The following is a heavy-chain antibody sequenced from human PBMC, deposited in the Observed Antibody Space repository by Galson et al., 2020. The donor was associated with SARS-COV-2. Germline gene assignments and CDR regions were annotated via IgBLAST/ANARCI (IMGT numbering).Heavy chain of an antibody. J-gene: IGHJ3*02. CDR3: ARERTSYYYDSSGFDI. V-gene: IGHV4-4*07. D-gene: IGHD3-22*01. CDR2: IYTSGST. CDR1: GGSISSYY. Sequence: PSETLSLTCTVSGGSISSYYWSWIRQPAGKGLEWIGRIYTSGSTNYNPSLKSRVTMSVDTSKNQFSLKLSSVTAADTAVYYCARERTSYYYDSSGFDIWGQGTMVTVSS.